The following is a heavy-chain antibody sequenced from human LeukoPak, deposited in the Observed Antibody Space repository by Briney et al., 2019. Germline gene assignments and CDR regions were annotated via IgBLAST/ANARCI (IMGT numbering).Heavy chain of an antibody. CDR1: GYTFTGYY. J-gene: IGHJ4*02. Sequence: ASVKVSCKASGYTFTGYYIHWVRQAPGQGLEWMGWINPNSGGTNYAQKFQGRVTMTRDTSISTAYMELSRLRSDDTAVYYCARTTSGYYRIDYWGQGTLVTVSS. D-gene: IGHD3-22*01. V-gene: IGHV1-2*02. CDR2: INPNSGGT. CDR3: ARTTSGYYRIDY.